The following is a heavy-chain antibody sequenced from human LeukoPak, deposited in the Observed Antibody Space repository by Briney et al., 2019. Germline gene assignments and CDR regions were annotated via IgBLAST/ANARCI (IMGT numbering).Heavy chain of an antibody. CDR1: GASISSSSYY. V-gene: IGHV4-39*07. CDR3: TVGANYYDRNTAYFIDY. Sequence: SETLSLTCTVSGASISSSSYYWAWIRQPPGKGLEWIGSVHYSGSIYYNPSLKSRATLSVDTSRNEFSLRLTSVTAADTALYFCTVGANYYDRNTAYFIDYWGQGTLVTVSS. D-gene: IGHD3-22*01. CDR2: VHYSGSI. J-gene: IGHJ4*02.